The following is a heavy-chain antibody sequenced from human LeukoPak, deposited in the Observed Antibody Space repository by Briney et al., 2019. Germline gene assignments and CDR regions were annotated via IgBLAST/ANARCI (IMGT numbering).Heavy chain of an antibody. CDR2: IYHSGST. J-gene: IGHJ6*03. CDR1: GGSISSGGYY. V-gene: IGHV4-30-2*01. Sequence: SETLSLTCTVSGGSISSGGYYWSWIRQPPGKGLEWIGYIYHSGSTYYNPSLKSRVTISVDRSKNQFSLKLSSVTAADTAVYYCARPRDPRTYYYMDVWGKGTTVTVSS. D-gene: IGHD2-21*02. CDR3: ARPRDPRTYYYMDV.